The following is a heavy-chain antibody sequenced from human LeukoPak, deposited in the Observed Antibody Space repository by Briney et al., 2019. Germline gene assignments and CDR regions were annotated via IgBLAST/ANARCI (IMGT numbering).Heavy chain of an antibody. CDR1: GGSLSTYY. CDR3: ARGESSGYFRFDI. Sequence: SETLSLTCPVSGGSLSTYYWNWLRQPPGKGLEWIAYIFYSGSTNYNPSLMSRVTISVGTSKDQVTLKLTSGTAADTSVYYCARGESSGYFRFDIGGQGTSVTVSS. J-gene: IGHJ3*02. CDR2: IFYSGST. V-gene: IGHV4-59*01. D-gene: IGHD3-22*01.